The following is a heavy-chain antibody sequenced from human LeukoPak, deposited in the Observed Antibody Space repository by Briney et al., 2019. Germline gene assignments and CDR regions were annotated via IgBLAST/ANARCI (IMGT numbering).Heavy chain of an antibody. J-gene: IGHJ4*02. Sequence: SETLSLTCAVYGGSFSGYYWSWIRQPPGKGLEWIGEINHSGSTNYNPSLKSRVTISVDTSKNQFSLKLSSVTAADTAVYYCARAPLGRLYYYDSSGSYYFDYWGQGTLVTVSS. D-gene: IGHD3-22*01. CDR2: INHSGST. CDR1: GGSFSGYY. CDR3: ARAPLGRLYYYDSSGSYYFDY. V-gene: IGHV4-34*01.